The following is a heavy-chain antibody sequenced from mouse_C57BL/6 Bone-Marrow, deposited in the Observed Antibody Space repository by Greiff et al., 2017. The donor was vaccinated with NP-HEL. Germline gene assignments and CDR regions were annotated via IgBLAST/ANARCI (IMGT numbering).Heavy chain of an antibody. CDR2: IDPSDSYT. CDR3: ARGPGIYYGNLHFDY. J-gene: IGHJ2*01. D-gene: IGHD2-1*01. CDR1: GYTFTSYW. V-gene: IGHV1-69*01. Sequence: QVQLQQPGAELVMPGASVKLSCKASGYTFTSYWMHWVKQRPGQGLEWIGEIDPSDSYTNYKQKFKGKSTLTVDKSSSTAYMQLSSLTSEDSAVYYCARGPGIYYGNLHFDYWGQGTTLTVSS.